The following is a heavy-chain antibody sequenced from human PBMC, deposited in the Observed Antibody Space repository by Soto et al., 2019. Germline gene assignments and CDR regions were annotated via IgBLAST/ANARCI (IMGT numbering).Heavy chain of an antibody. Sequence: QLQLQESGPGLVRTSETLSLTCSVSGGSITSSSYYWGWIRQPPGKGLQWIGSFYYSGSTDYNPSLKRRVSISADTSKNQFSLKLSSVTAEDTAVYYCARGYYDSSGYYPGGFDYWGQGTLVTVSS. V-gene: IGHV4-39*01. J-gene: IGHJ4*02. CDR2: FYYSGST. CDR3: ARGYYDSSGYYPGGFDY. CDR1: GGSITSSSYY. D-gene: IGHD3-22*01.